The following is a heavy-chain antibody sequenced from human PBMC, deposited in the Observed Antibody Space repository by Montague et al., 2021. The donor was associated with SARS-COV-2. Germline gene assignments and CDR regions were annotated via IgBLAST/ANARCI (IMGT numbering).Heavy chain of an antibody. V-gene: IGHV3-23*01. CDR1: GFTFRSYG. J-gene: IGHJ4*02. CDR3: AKGYYYDTSGYLHPFDY. D-gene: IGHD3-22*01. CDR2: ITGSGGST. Sequence: SLRLSCAASGFTFRSYGMSWVRQAPGKGLEWVSGITGSGGSTYYADSVEGRFTISRDNSKNTLYLQMNSLRAEDTAVYYCAKGYYYDTSGYLHPFDYWGQGTLVTASS.